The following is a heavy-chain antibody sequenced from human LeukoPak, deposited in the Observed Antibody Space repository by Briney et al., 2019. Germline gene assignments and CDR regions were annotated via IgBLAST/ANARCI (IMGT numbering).Heavy chain of an antibody. V-gene: IGHV4-4*07. J-gene: IGHJ6*03. Sequence: SETLSLTCTVSGGSISSYYWSWIRQPAGKGLEWIGRIYTSGSTNYNPSLKSRVTMSVDTSKNQFSLKLRSVTAADTAVYYCARVTGDRRYYYYYMDVWGKGTTVTVSS. CDR2: IYTSGST. CDR1: GGSISSYY. D-gene: IGHD7-27*01. CDR3: ARVTGDRRYYYYYMDV.